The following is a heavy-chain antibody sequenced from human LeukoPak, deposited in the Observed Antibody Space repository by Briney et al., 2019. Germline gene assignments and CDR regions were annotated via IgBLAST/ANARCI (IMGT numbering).Heavy chain of an antibody. V-gene: IGHV3-23*01. Sequence: QLGGSLRLSCAASGFSLTNFAMSWVRQAPGKGLEWVSLIIGSSGETFYADSVKGRFTISRDNSKNRLYLQMNSLRAEDTALYYCAKGAYDYIEMGYFDYWGQGTLVTVSS. CDR2: IIGSSGET. CDR3: AKGAYDYIEMGYFDY. J-gene: IGHJ4*02. CDR1: GFSLTNFA. D-gene: IGHD5-12*01.